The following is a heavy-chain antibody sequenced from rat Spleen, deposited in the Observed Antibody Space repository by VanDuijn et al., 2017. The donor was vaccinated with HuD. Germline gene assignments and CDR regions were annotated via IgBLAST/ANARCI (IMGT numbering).Heavy chain of an antibody. CDR2: ISPSGDST. V-gene: IGHV5-25*01. CDR1: GFTFSNHD. D-gene: IGHD1-7*01. J-gene: IGHJ3*01. CDR3: TRPSYGYPFAY. Sequence: EVQLVESGGGLVQPGRSLKLSCAASGFTFSNHDMAWVRQAPTKGLEWLASISPSGDSTYYRDSVKGRLTVSRDDAERILYLQMDSLRSEDTATYYCTRPSYGYPFAYWGQGTLVTVSS.